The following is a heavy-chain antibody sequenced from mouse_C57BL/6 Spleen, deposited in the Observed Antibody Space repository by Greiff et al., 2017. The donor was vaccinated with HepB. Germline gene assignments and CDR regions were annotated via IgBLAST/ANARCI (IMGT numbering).Heavy chain of an antibody. CDR2: ISSGSSTI. CDR1: GFTFSDYG. V-gene: IGHV5-17*01. D-gene: IGHD1-1*01. J-gene: IGHJ3*01. Sequence: EVKLMESGGGLVKPGGSLKLSCAASGFTFSDYGMHWVRQAPEKGLEWVAYISSGSSTIYYADTVKGRFTISRDNAKNTLFLQMTSLRSEDTDMYYCARPLLLRPAWFAYWGQGTLVTVSA. CDR3: ARPLLLRPAWFAY.